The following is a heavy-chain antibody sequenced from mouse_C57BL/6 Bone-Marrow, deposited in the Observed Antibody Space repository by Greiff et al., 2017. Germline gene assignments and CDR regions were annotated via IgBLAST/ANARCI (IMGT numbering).Heavy chain of an antibody. D-gene: IGHD6-1*01. J-gene: IGHJ4*01. CDR3: AREDVSHYYYAMDY. V-gene: IGHV1-81*01. CDR2: IYPRSGNT. CDR1: GYTFTSYG. Sequence: QVQLQQSGAELARPGASVKLSCKASGYTFTSYGISWVKQRTGQGLEWIGEIYPRSGNTYYNEKFKGKAKLTAGQSSSPAYMWLRSLTSEDSAVYFCAREDVSHYYYAMDYWGQGTSVTVSS.